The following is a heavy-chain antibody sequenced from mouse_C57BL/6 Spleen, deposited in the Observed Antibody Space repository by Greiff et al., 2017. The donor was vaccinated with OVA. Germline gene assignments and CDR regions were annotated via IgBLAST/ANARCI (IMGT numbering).Heavy chain of an antibody. V-gene: IGHV5-17*01. Sequence: EVQVVESGGGLVKPGGSLKLSCAASGFTFSDYGMHWVRQAPEKGLEWVAYISSGSSTIYYADTVKGRFTISRDNAKNTLFLQMTSLRSEDTAMYYCARTLDDYQAWFAYWGQGTLVTVSA. CDR2: ISSGSSTI. D-gene: IGHD2-4*01. CDR1: GFTFSDYG. CDR3: ARTLDDYQAWFAY. J-gene: IGHJ3*01.